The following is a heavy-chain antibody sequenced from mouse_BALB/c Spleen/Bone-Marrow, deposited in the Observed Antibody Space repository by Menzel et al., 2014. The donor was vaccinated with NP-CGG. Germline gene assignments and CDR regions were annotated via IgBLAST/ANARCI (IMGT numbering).Heavy chain of an antibody. V-gene: IGHV2-6-7*01. CDR2: VWGEGST. CDR1: GFSLTGYG. Sequence: VQGVESGPGLVAPSQSLSITCTVSGFSLTGYGVNWVRQPPGQGLEWLGMVWGEGSTDYNSAIKSRLSMSKDNSKRQVFLNMNSLQTDDTARYYCARESHSYAMDYWGQGTSVTVSS. CDR3: ARESHSYAMDY. J-gene: IGHJ4*01.